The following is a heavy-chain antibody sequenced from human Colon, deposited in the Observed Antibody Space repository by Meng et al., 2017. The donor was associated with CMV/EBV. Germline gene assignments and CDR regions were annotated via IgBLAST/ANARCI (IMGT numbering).Heavy chain of an antibody. D-gene: IGHD1-26*01. Sequence: SETLSLTCTVSSVSISSDYWSWIRQPPGKGLEWIGNIHNGGHTYYNSSLKSRLTISVDTSKNQFSLRLTSVTAADTAIYYCAREKKVGWELSLDYWGQGTLVTVSS. CDR3: AREKKVGWELSLDY. V-gene: IGHV4-59*01. J-gene: IGHJ4*02. CDR2: IHNGGHT. CDR1: SVSISSDY.